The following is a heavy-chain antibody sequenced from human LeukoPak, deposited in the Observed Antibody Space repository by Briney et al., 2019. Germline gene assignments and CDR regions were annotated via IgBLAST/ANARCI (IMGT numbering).Heavy chain of an antibody. Sequence: GGSLRLSCAASGFIFSNYWMYWVRQAPGKGLVWVSRINSDGSSTSYTDSVKGRFTISRDNAKNTLYLQMNSLRAEDTAVYYCARIGGGYYSDFWGQGTLVTVSS. D-gene: IGHD3-16*01. J-gene: IGHJ4*02. CDR3: ARIGGGYYSDF. CDR2: INSDGSST. V-gene: IGHV3-74*01. CDR1: GFIFSNYW.